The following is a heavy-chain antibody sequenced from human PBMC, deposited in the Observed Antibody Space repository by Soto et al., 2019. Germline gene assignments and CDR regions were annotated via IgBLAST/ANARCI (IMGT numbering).Heavy chain of an antibody. CDR2: IYWDDDK. V-gene: IGHV2-5*02. CDR1: GFSLSTNGVG. J-gene: IGHJ4*02. CDR3: ADRDIEYASSSPFDY. D-gene: IGHD6-6*01. Sequence: QITLKESGPTLVKPTQTLTLTCTFSGFSLSTNGVGVGWIRQPPGKALEWLALIYWDDDKRYSPSLESRLTISKATFKNQVVLTMTNMDPVDTATYYCADRDIEYASSSPFDYWGQGTLVTVSS.